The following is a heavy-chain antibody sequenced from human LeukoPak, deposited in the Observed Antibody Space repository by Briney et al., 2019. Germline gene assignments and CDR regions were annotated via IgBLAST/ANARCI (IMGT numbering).Heavy chain of an antibody. Sequence: GGPLRLSCAASGFTFSSYAMSWVRQAPGKGLEWVSAISGSGGSTYYADSVEGRFTIPRDNSKNTLYLQMNSLRAEDTAVYYCAKFSGGVVIMYYFDYWGQGTLVTVSS. CDR1: GFTFSSYA. V-gene: IGHV3-23*01. J-gene: IGHJ4*02. CDR2: ISGSGGST. CDR3: AKFSGGVVIMYYFDY. D-gene: IGHD3-3*01.